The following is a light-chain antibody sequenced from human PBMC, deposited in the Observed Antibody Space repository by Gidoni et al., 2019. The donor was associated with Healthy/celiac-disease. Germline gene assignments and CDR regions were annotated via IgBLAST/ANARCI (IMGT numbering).Light chain of an antibody. CDR1: QSLVYSDQNTY. CDR2: KVS. Sequence: DVVRTHSPLPLPVTLGPPASISRRSSQSLVYSDQNTYLKWFHQRPGQSPRRLIAKVSARDAGVPDRFSGSGSGTDFTLTISRVEAEDVGVYYCMQGTHWPYTFGQGTKLEIK. CDR3: MQGTHWPYT. J-gene: IGKJ2*01. V-gene: IGKV2-30*01.